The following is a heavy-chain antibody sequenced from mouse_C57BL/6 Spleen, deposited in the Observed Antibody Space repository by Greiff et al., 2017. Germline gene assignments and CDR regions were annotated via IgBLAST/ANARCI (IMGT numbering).Heavy chain of an antibody. CDR2: INPSSGYT. CDR3: ARLDGNYVRAY. D-gene: IGHD2-1*01. J-gene: IGHJ3*01. Sequence: VQLQQSGAELAKPGASVKLSCKASGYTFTSYWMHWVKQRPGQGLEWIGYINPSSGYTKYNQKFKDKAPLTADKSSSTAYMQLSSLTYEDSAVYYCARLDGNYVRAYWGQGTLVTVSA. CDR1: GYTFTSYW. V-gene: IGHV1-7*01.